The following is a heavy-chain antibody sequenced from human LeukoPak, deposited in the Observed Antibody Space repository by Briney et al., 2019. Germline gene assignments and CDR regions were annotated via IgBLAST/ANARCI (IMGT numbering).Heavy chain of an antibody. Sequence: VKVSYKASGGTFSSYAISWVRQAPGQGLEWMGRIIPILGIANYAQKFQGRVTITADKSTSTAYMELSSLRSEDTAVYYCAREGDCSSTSCYGWFDPWGQGTLVTVSS. D-gene: IGHD2-2*01. J-gene: IGHJ5*02. CDR2: IIPILGIA. CDR3: AREGDCSSTSCYGWFDP. V-gene: IGHV1-69*10. CDR1: GGTFSSYA.